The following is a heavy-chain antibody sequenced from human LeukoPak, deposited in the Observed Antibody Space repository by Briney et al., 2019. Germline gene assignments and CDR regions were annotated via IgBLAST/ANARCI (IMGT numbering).Heavy chain of an antibody. CDR2: INHSGST. Sequence: SETLSLTCAVYGGSFSGYYWSWIRQPPGKGLEGIGEINHSGSTNYNPSLKSRVTISVDTSKNQFSLKLSSVTAADTAVYYCARGGGSSWYRYFDYWGQGTLVTVSS. J-gene: IGHJ4*02. CDR3: ARGGGSSWYRYFDY. V-gene: IGHV4-34*01. D-gene: IGHD6-13*01. CDR1: GGSFSGYY.